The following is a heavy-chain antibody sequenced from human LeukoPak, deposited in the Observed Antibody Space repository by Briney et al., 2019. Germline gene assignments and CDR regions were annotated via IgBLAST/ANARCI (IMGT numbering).Heavy chain of an antibody. Sequence: SETLSLTCTVSGGSISSYYWSWIRQPPGKGLEWIGYPYYSGSTNYNPSLKSRVTISVDTSKNQFALKMSSVTAADTAVYYCARGGADYDFWSGYFITTPFDYWGQGTLVTVSS. CDR2: PYYSGST. J-gene: IGHJ4*02. V-gene: IGHV4-59*01. CDR1: GGSISSYY. D-gene: IGHD3-3*01. CDR3: ARGGADYDFWSGYFITTPFDY.